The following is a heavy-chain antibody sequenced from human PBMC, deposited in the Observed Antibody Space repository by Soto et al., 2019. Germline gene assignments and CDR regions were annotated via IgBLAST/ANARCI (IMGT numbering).Heavy chain of an antibody. J-gene: IGHJ4*02. V-gene: IGHV3-72*01. D-gene: IGHD3-16*01. CDR3: TVWGLGKDFRAA. CDR2: SKNKADSYTT. Sequence: EVPSVEYGGGLVQPGGSLRLSCAASGFTFSDHYMDWVRQAPGKGLEWVGRSKNKADSYTTEYAASAKGRFTISRDGSKNSLELQMNSLKTEDTAVYYCTVWGLGKDFRAAWGQGILVTVSS. CDR1: GFTFSDHY.